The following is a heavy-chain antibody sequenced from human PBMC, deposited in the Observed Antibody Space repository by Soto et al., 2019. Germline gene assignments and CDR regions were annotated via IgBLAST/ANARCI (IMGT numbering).Heavy chain of an antibody. Sequence: EVQLVESGGGLVQPGGSLRLSCAASGFNFSSYWMSWVRQAPGTGLEWVANIKQAGSEKYYVDSVKGRFTLSSDNANNSLYLQMNSLRAADTAVYYCARDRGVPAAQSAWGQGNLVTVSS. CDR1: GFNFSSYW. CDR3: ARDRGVPAAQSA. J-gene: IGHJ5*02. D-gene: IGHD2-2*01. CDR2: IKQAGSEK. V-gene: IGHV3-7*01.